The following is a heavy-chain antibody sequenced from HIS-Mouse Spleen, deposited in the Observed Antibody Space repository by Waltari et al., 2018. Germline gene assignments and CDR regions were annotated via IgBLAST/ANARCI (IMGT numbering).Heavy chain of an antibody. CDR1: GRSCGGFY. J-gene: IGHJ4*02. CDR2: INHSGST. Sequence: QVQLQQWGAGLLKPSEPLSHPCAVYGRSCGGFYLSSLLPPPGKGLEWIGEINHSGSTNYHPSLKSRVTISVDTSKNQFSLKLSSVTAADTAVYYCARGSMVRGVSPRHFDYWGQGTLVTVSS. D-gene: IGHD3-10*01. CDR3: ARGSMVRGVSPRHFDY. V-gene: IGHV4-34*01.